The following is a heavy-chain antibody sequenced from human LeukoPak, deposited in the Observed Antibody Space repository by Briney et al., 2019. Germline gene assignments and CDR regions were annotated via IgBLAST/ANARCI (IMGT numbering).Heavy chain of an antibody. J-gene: IGHJ3*02. D-gene: IGHD3-10*01. Sequence: AASVKVSCKASGYTFTNYGITWVRQAPGQGLEWMGWISAYNGNSNYAQKFQGRVTMTTDTAASTVYMELRSLISADTAVYHCARTRSRFGELYDAYDIWGQGTMVTVSS. CDR3: ARTRSRFGELYDAYDI. CDR2: ISAYNGNS. CDR1: GYTFTNYG. V-gene: IGHV1-18*01.